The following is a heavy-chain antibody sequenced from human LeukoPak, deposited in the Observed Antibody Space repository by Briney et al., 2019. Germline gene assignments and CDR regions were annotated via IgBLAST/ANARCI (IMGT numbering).Heavy chain of an antibody. J-gene: IGHJ4*02. Sequence: ASVKVSCKASGYTFTGYYMHWVRQAPGQGLEWMGWINPNSGGTNYAQKFQGRVTMTRDTSISTAYMELSGLRSDDTAVYYCARGFTNYYDSSGRSENFDYWGQGTLVTVSS. V-gene: IGHV1-2*02. CDR1: GYTFTGYY. CDR3: ARGFTNYYDSSGRSENFDY. CDR2: INPNSGGT. D-gene: IGHD3-22*01.